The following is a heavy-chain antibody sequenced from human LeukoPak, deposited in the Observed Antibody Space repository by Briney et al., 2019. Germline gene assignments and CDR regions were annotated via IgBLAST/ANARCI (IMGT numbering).Heavy chain of an antibody. V-gene: IGHV1-69*13. CDR2: IIPIFGTA. J-gene: IGHJ1*01. Sequence: PVKVSCKASGGTFSSYAISWVRQAPGQGLEWMGGIIPIFGTANYAQKFQGRVTITADESTSTAYMELSSLRSEDTAVYYCARVFYYDSSGYWYFQHWGQGTLVTVSS. D-gene: IGHD3-22*01. CDR1: GGTFSSYA. CDR3: ARVFYYDSSGYWYFQH.